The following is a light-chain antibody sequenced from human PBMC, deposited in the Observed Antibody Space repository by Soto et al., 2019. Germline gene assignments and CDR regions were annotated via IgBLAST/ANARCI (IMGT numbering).Light chain of an antibody. V-gene: IGLV1-47*01. Sequence: QAVVTQPPSASGTPGQRVTTSCSGSSSNIGSNFVYWYQQFPGTAPKLLIYRNNQRPSGVPDRFSGSKSGTSASLAISGLPSEDEADYYCAAWDDSLSGWVFGGGTKLTVL. CDR3: AAWDDSLSGWV. CDR1: SSNIGSNF. J-gene: IGLJ3*02. CDR2: RNN.